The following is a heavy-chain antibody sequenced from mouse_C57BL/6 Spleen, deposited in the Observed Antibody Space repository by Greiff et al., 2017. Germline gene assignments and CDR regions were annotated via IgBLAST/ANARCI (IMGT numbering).Heavy chain of an antibody. D-gene: IGHD1-1*01. CDR2: ISYDGSN. CDR3: ARDLLTTVVADWYFDV. V-gene: IGHV3-6*01. CDR1: GYSITSGYY. Sequence: EVQLVESGPGLVKPSQSLSLTCSVTGYSITSGYYWNWIRQFPGNKLEWMGYISYDGSNNYNPSLKNRISINRDTSKSQFFLKLNSVTTEDTATYYCARDLLTTVVADWYFDVWGTGTTVTVSS. J-gene: IGHJ1*03.